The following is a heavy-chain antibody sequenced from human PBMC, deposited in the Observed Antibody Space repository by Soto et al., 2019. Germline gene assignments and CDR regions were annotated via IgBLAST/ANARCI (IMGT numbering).Heavy chain of an antibody. D-gene: IGHD4-17*01. J-gene: IGHJ4*02. CDR2: IRFDGSNE. V-gene: IGHV3-33*01. CDR1: GFTFSSYG. CDR3: ARDRGPRTVTSIDY. Sequence: QVQLVESGGGVVQPGRSLRLSCAASGFTFSSYGMHWVRQAPGKGLEWVAVIRFDGSNEYYVDSVKGRFTISRDNSKNTVYLQMNRLRAEDTAVYYCARDRGPRTVTSIDYWGLGTLVTVSS.